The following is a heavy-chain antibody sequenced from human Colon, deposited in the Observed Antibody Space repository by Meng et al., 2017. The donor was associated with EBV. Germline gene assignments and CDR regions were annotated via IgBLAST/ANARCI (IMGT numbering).Heavy chain of an antibody. V-gene: IGHV4-30-4*01. CDR3: ASFDHIPRRNYFDY. J-gene: IGHJ4*02. Sequence: QLQESGPGLVEPSQPLSLTCTVSGGSMSSGNYYWSWIRQPPGKGLEWIGYIHHSGSAYYNPSLKSRVSISVDTSKNQFSLNLNSMTAADTAVYYCASFDHIPRRNYFDYWGQGTLVTVSS. CDR1: GGSMSSGNYY. D-gene: IGHD2-21*01. CDR2: IHHSGSA.